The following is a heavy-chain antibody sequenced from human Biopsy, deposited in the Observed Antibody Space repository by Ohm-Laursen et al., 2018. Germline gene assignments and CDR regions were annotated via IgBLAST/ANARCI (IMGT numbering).Heavy chain of an antibody. J-gene: IGHJ4*02. D-gene: IGHD6-19*01. CDR1: GYSFTSYY. V-gene: IGHV1-2*02. Sequence: SVKVSCKASGYSFTSYYMHWVRQAPGQGLEWMGWISPKSGDTNYAHKFQGSITMTRDTSMSTAYMEMSRLRCDDTAVYYCALQSVAQMKNFDYWGQGTLVTVS. CDR2: ISPKSGDT. CDR3: ALQSVAQMKNFDY.